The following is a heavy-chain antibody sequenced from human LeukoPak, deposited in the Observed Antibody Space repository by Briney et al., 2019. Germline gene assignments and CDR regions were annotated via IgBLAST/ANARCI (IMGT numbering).Heavy chain of an antibody. J-gene: IGHJ6*02. CDR1: GYTFTSHA. V-gene: IGHV1-3*01. CDR3: ARGLRWGYGMDV. Sequence: ASVKVSCKASGYTFTSHAIYWVRQAPGQRLEWMGWINADNGNTKYSQKFQGRVTMTRNTSISTAYMELSSLRSEDTAVYYCARGLRWGYGMDVWGQGTTVTVSS. CDR2: INADNGNT. D-gene: IGHD7-27*01.